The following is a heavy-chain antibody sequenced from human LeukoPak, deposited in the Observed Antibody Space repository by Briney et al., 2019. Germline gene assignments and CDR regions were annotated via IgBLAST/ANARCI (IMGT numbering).Heavy chain of an antibody. Sequence: LSCXXSGFTFSRYXMHWVGQAPGKGRVWVSRLNSDGSSTTYADSLKGRFTISRDIAQNTLYLPKNTLRAGHTAVYYCARMSYDSSGYYDXXGQ. CDR2: LNSDGSST. V-gene: IGHV3-74*03. D-gene: IGHD3-22*01. CDR1: GFTFSRYX. CDR3: ARMSYDSSGYYDX. J-gene: IGHJ4*02.